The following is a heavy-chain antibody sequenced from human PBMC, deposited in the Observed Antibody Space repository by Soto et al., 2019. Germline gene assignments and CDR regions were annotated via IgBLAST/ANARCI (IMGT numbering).Heavy chain of an antibody. D-gene: IGHD6-13*01. J-gene: IGHJ6*02. CDR2: IWYDGSNK. CDR1: RFTFSRYG. V-gene: IGHV3-33*01. CDR3: ARGVGGISVSSWYYYYGMDV. Sequence: QVQLVESGGGVVQPGRSLRLYCAASRFTFSRYGMHWVRQAPGKGLEWVAVIWYDGSNKYYADSVKGRFTISRDNSKNTLYLQMNSLRAEDTAVYYCARGVGGISVSSWYYYYGMDVWGQGTTVTVSS.